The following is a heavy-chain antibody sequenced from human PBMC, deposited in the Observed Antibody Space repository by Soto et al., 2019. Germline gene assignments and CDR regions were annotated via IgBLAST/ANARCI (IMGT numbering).Heavy chain of an antibody. D-gene: IGHD2-21*02. Sequence: DVRLLESGGGLVQPGGSLRLSCSASGFTFRSYAMNWVRQAPGKGLEWVSSISGTGADTFYTDSVKGRFTISRDNSKNTLHLQLNTLRVEDTAIYYCATDPVTAKVSTCSDSWCQGTLVTVSS. CDR2: ISGTGADT. V-gene: IGHV3-23*01. CDR1: GFTFRSYA. CDR3: ATDPVTAKVSTCSDS. J-gene: IGHJ5*01.